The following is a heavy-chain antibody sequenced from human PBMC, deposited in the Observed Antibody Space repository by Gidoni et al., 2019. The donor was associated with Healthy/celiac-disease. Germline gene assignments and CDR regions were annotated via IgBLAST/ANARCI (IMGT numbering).Heavy chain of an antibody. J-gene: IGHJ4*02. CDR2: IYYSGST. Sequence: QVQLQESGPGLVKPSQTLSLTCTVSGGSISSGGYYWSWIRQHPGKCLEWIGYIYYSGSTYYNPSLKSRVTISVDTSKNQFSLKLSSVTAADTAVYYCARDFSLGYCSSTSCYNGGFDYWGQGTLVTVSS. V-gene: IGHV4-31*03. CDR1: GGSISSGGYY. CDR3: ARDFSLGYCSSTSCYNGGFDY. D-gene: IGHD2-2*02.